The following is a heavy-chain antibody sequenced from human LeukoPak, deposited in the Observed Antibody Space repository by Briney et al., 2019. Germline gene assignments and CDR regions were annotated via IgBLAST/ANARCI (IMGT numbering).Heavy chain of an antibody. D-gene: IGHD4-17*01. V-gene: IGHV4-30-4*01. CDR2: IYYSGST. J-gene: IGHJ5*02. Sequence: PSQTLSLTCTVSGGSISSGDYYWSWIRQPPGKGLEWIGYIYYSGSTYYNPSLKSRVTISVDTSKNQFSLKLSSVTAADTAVYYCARDIMDGNYGNWFDPWGQGTLVTVSS. CDR3: ARDIMDGNYGNWFDP. CDR1: GGSISSGDYY.